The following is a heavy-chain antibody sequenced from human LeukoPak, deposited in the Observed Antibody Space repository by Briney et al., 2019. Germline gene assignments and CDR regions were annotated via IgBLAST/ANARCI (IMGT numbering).Heavy chain of an antibody. V-gene: IGHV3-43*01. J-gene: IGHJ4*02. CDR3: AKDGIVGATSYFDY. CDR2: ISWDGGST. D-gene: IGHD1-26*01. CDR1: GFTFDDYT. Sequence: GGSLRLSCAASGFTFDDYTMHWVRQAPGKGLEWVSLISWDGGSTYYADSVKGRFTISRDNSKNSLYLQMNSLRTEDTALYYCAKDGIVGATSYFDYWGQGTLVTVSS.